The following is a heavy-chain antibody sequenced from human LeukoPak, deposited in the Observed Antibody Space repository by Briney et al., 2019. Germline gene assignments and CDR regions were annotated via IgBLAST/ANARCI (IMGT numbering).Heavy chain of an antibody. D-gene: IGHD2-15*01. J-gene: IGHJ4*02. CDR3: ARAGEYRSGGSCYSGVYFDY. CDR1: GGTFSIYA. CDR2: IIPIFGKA. V-gene: IGHV1-69*13. Sequence: SVKVSCKTSGGTFSIYAISWVRQAPGQGLEWMGGIIPIFGKADYAQKVQDRVTITADESTSTAYMELSSLRSEDTALYYCARAGEYRSGGSCYSGVYFDYWGQGTLVTVSS.